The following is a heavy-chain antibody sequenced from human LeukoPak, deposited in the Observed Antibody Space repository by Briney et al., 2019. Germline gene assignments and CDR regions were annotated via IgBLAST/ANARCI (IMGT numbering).Heavy chain of an antibody. Sequence: GGSVRLSCAASGFTFSRDWMQWVRQAPGKGRVGVSRISEGGRITTYADSVQGRFTISRDNAKSTVFLQMNSLRVEDTAVYFCVRRYYEYNVYDRHFDFWGQGILVTVSS. J-gene: IGHJ4*02. CDR1: GFTFSRDW. D-gene: IGHD5/OR15-5a*01. V-gene: IGHV3-74*03. CDR3: VRRYYEYNVYDRHFDF. CDR2: ISEGGRIT.